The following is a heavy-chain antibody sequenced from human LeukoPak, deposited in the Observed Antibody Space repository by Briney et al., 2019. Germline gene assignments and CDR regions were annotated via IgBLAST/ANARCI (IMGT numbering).Heavy chain of an antibody. D-gene: IGHD3-10*01. CDR2: SSTSGSTT. J-gene: IGHJ3*02. Sequence: GGSLRLSCVASGFTFSSYEMNWVRQAPGKGLEWISYSSTSGSTTNYADSVRGRFTIARDNAENSLSLQMNSLRAEDTAVYYCTKSLGAALGTGPFDIWGQGTMVTVSS. V-gene: IGHV3-48*03. CDR1: GFTFSSYE. CDR3: TKSLGAALGTGPFDI.